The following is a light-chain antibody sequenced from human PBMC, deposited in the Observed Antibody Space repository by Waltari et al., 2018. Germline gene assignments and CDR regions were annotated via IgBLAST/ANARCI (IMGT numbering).Light chain of an antibody. Sequence: SFELTQPPSVSVAPGQTVRITCSGDALSNQFAYWYQQKPGQAPLLLIFKDSERPSGIPERFSGSNSGTIVTLTISGVQAEDEADYYCQSADSTVVFGGGTKLTVL. V-gene: IGLV3-25*03. J-gene: IGLJ3*02. CDR3: QSADSTVV. CDR2: KDS. CDR1: ALSNQF.